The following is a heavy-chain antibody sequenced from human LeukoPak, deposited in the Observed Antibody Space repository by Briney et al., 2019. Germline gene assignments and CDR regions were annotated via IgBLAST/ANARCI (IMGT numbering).Heavy chain of an antibody. D-gene: IGHD1-14*01. Sequence: GGSLRLSCVASGFTFSNYWMHWVRHAPEKGLMWVSKINSDGSGPDYADSVKGRFTISRDNAKNTLYLQRNSLRAEDTAVYYCARDVYGLGDYWGQGTLVTVSS. CDR3: ARDVYGLGDY. CDR1: GFTFSNYW. CDR2: INSDGSGP. J-gene: IGHJ4*02. V-gene: IGHV3-74*01.